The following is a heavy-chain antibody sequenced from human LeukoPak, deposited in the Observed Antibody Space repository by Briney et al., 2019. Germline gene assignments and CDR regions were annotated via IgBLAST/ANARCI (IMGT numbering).Heavy chain of an antibody. CDR2: ISSSGSTI. V-gene: IGHV3-48*03. Sequence: GGSLRLSCAASGFTFSSYEMNWVRQAPGKGLEWVSYISSSGSTIYYADSVKGRFTISRDNAKNSLYLQMNSLRAEDTAVYYCARDHKGYSYGYRRGYSDYYYMDVWGKGTTVTVSS. D-gene: IGHD5-18*01. CDR1: GFTFSSYE. J-gene: IGHJ6*03. CDR3: ARDHKGYSYGYRRGYSDYYYMDV.